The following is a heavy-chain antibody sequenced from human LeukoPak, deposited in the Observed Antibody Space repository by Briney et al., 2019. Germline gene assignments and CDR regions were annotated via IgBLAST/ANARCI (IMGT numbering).Heavy chain of an antibody. Sequence: SETLSLTCAVSGGSISSGGYSWSWIRQSPGKGLEWIGYIYYSGSAYYNPSLKSRFTISIDTSKNQFSLKLSSVTAADTAVYYCARGRWLQSTFDQWGQGTLVTVSS. CDR3: ARGRWLQSTFDQ. V-gene: IGHV4-30-4*07. CDR2: IYYSGSA. D-gene: IGHD5-24*01. J-gene: IGHJ4*02. CDR1: GGSISSGGYS.